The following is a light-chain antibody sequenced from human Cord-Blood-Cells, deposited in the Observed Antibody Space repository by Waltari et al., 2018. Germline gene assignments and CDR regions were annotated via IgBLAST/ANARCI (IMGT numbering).Light chain of an antibody. CDR1: QSISSW. CDR2: DAS. J-gene: IGKJ2*01. V-gene: IGKV1-5*01. Sequence: DIHMTPSPPTLSASVGDRITITCRASQSISSWLAWYQQKPGKAPKLLIYDASSLESGVPTRCSGSGSGTVFTLTISILQPDDFATYYCQQYNSYSYTFGQGTKLEIK. CDR3: QQYNSYSYT.